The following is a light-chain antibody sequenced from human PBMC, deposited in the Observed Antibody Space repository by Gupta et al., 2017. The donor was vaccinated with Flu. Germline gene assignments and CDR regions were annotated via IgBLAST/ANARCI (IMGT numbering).Light chain of an antibody. CDR2: EVN. V-gene: IGLV2-23*02. CDR3: CSYTVLRDRQI. CDR1: SSEVGGYNV. Sequence: SALSQPASGSASPGQTLTIPCPGTSSEVGGYNVVSWYQQVPGKAPNLLIHEVNKRTSGVSDRFSGSKSGNTASLPITGLQADDEADYYFCSYTVLRDRQIFGGGTKLTVL. J-gene: IGLJ2*01.